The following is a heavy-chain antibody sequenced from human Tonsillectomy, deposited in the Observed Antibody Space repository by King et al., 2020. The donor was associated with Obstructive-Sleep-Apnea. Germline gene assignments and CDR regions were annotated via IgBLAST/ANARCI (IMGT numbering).Heavy chain of an antibody. CDR2: FIPILDKT. J-gene: IGHJ6*02. CDR1: GGSFRSYA. CDR3: ARRSELYGMDV. Sequence: LVPSGAEVKKPGSSVKVSCETSGGSFRSYAISWVRQARGQGLEWMGGFIPILDKTTYAQKFQGRVSITADKSTSTVYMELSGLRSEDTAVYFCARRSELYGMDVWGQGTTVTVSS. D-gene: IGHD1-26*01. V-gene: IGHV1-69*10.